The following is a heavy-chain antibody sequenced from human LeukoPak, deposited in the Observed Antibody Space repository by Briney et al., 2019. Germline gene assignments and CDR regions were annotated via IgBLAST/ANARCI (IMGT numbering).Heavy chain of an antibody. V-gene: IGHV5-10-1*01. D-gene: IGHD6-6*01. CDR1: GSRFTSYW. CDR3: ATSIGSRRGFDF. Sequence: GESLRISFKGSGSRFTSYWISWVRQMPGKGLEWMGRIDPSDSYTIYSPSFQGHGTISADKSISSAYLQWSSLKASDTALYYCATSIGSRRGFDFWGQGTLVTVSS. J-gene: IGHJ4*02. CDR2: IDPSDSYT.